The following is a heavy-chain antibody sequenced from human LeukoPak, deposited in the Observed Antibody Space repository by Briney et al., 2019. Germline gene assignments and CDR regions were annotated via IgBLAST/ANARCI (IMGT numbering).Heavy chain of an antibody. CDR2: ISGSDDNT. CDR3: ANDFDH. J-gene: IGHJ4*02. CDR1: GFTFNNYA. Sequence: GGSLRLSCAASGFTFNNYAMSWVRQAPGKGLEWVSTISGSDDNTYYADSVKGRFTISRDISKNTLYLQMNSLRADDTAVYYCANDFDHWGQGTLVTVSS. V-gene: IGHV3-23*01.